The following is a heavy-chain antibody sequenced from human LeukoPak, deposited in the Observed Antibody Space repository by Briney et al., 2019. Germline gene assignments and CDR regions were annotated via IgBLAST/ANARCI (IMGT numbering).Heavy chain of an antibody. D-gene: IGHD1-26*01. Sequence: PGGSLRLSCAASGFTFSSYWMSWVRQAPGKGLEWVANIKQDGSEKYYVDSVKGRFTISRDNAKNSLYLQLNSLRAEDTAVYYCAREDPPSIVGATHWGQGPLVTVSS. CDR2: IKQDGSEK. J-gene: IGHJ4*02. CDR3: AREDPPSIVGATH. CDR1: GFTFSSYW. V-gene: IGHV3-7*01.